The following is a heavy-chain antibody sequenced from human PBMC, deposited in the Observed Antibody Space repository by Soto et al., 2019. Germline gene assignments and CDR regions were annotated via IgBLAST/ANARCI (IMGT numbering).Heavy chain of an antibody. CDR2: ISNSGST. CDR3: ARPVVAEYYFDY. Sequence: SSSYYWAWIRQPPGKGLEWIGSMYYSGSISNSGSTYYNPSLKSRVTISVDTSKNQFSLKLRSVTAADTAVYYCARPVVAEYYFDYWGQGTLVTVSS. V-gene: IGHV4-39*01. J-gene: IGHJ4*02. CDR1: SSSYY. D-gene: IGHD3-22*01.